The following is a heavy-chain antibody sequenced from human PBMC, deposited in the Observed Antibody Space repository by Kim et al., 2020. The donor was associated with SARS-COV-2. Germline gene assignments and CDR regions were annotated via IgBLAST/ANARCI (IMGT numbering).Heavy chain of an antibody. Sequence: SVKVSCKASGGTFSSYAISWVRQAPGQGLEWMGRIIPILGIANYAQKFQGRVTITADKSTSTAYMELSSLRSEDTAVYYCARDLGISGIIAAAGKGGMDVWGQGTTVTVSS. J-gene: IGHJ6*02. V-gene: IGHV1-69*04. D-gene: IGHD6-13*01. CDR1: GGTFSSYA. CDR2: IIPILGIA. CDR3: ARDLGISGIIAAAGKGGMDV.